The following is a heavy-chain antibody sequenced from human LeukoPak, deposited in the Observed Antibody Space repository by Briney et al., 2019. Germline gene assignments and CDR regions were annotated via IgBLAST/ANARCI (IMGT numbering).Heavy chain of an antibody. D-gene: IGHD6-19*01. J-gene: IGHJ4*02. CDR3: ASAIAVAGAFDY. Sequence: ASVKVSCKASGYTFTSYGISWVRQAPGQGLEWMGWISAYNGNTNYAQKLQGRVTMTTDTSTSTAYMELRGLRSDDTAVYYCASAIAVAGAFDYWGQGTLVTVSS. V-gene: IGHV1-18*01. CDR1: GYTFTSYG. CDR2: ISAYNGNT.